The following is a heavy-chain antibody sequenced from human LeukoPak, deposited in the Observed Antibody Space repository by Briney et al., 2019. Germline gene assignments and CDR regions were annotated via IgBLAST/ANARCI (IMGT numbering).Heavy chain of an antibody. J-gene: IGHJ5*02. CDR3: AGGREVVTATSWFDP. CDR1: GFTLSSYS. Sequence: PGGSLRLSCAASGFTLSSYSMNWVRQAPGEGLEWVSSISSSSSYIYYADSVKGRFTISRDNAKNSLYLQMNSLRAEDTAVYYCAGGREVVTATSWFDPWGQGTLVTVSS. V-gene: IGHV3-21*01. D-gene: IGHD2-21*02. CDR2: ISSSSSYI.